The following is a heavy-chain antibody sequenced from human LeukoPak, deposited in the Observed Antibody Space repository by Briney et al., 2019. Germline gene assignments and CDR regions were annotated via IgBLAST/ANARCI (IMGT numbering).Heavy chain of an antibody. D-gene: IGHD3-10*01. J-gene: IGHJ4*02. V-gene: IGHV3-21*01. Sequence: PGGSLRLSCAASGFTFSSHGMNWVRQAPGKGLEWVSSISSSSSYIYYADSVKGRFTISRDNAKNSLYLQMNSLRAEDTAVYYCASAPSSGSSHEMEWRINFGAKLYHVGGQGTLVTVSS. CDR2: ISSSSSYI. CDR3: ASAPSSGSSHEMEWRINFGAKLYHV. CDR1: GFTFSSHG.